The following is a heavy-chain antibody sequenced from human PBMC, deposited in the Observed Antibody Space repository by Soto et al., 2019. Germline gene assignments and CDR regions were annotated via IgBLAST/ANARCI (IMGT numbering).Heavy chain of an antibody. V-gene: IGHV3-21*01. Sequence: GGSLRLSCAASGFTFSSYSMNWVRQAPGKGLEWVSSISSSSSYIYYADSVKGRFTISRDNAKNSLYLQMNSLRAEDTAVYYCAREGVQLLSNRQAAFDIWGKGTMVTVSS. J-gene: IGHJ3*02. CDR3: AREGVQLLSNRQAAFDI. D-gene: IGHD3-10*01. CDR1: GFTFSSYS. CDR2: ISSSSSYI.